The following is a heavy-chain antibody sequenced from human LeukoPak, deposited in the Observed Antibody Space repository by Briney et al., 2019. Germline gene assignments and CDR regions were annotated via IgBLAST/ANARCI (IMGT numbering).Heavy chain of an antibody. J-gene: IGHJ4*02. D-gene: IGHD6-19*01. CDR3: ARVPKGYSSGWTYFDY. CDR2: IYYSGTT. Sequence: SETLSLTCTVSGGSISSSSWNWIRQPPGKGLEWIGNIYYSGTTNYNASLKSRVTISVDTSKNQFSLKLSSVTAADTAVYYCARVPKGYSSGWTYFDYWGQGTLVTVSS. CDR1: GGSISSSS. V-gene: IGHV4-59*01.